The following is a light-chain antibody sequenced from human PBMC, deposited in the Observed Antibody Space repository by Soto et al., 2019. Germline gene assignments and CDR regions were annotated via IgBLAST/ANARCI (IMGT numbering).Light chain of an antibody. Sequence: QSALTQPPSVSGAPGQRVTISCTGSSSNIGAGYDVHWYQQLPGTAPKLLIYGNSNRPSGVPDRFSGSKSGTSASLAITGLQAEDEADYYCQSYDSSLSALWVFGGGTKLTGL. CDR2: GNS. J-gene: IGLJ3*02. V-gene: IGLV1-40*01. CDR3: QSYDSSLSALWV. CDR1: SSNIGAGYD.